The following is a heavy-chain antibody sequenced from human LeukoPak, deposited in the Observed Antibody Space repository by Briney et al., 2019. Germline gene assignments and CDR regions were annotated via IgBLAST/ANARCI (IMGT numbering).Heavy chain of an antibody. V-gene: IGHV4-61*02. CDR2: IYTSGST. D-gene: IGHD3-10*01. Sequence: KPSQTLSLTCNVSGGSISNGDYYWSWIRQPAGKGLEWIGRIYTSGSTNYNPSLKSRVTMSVDTSKNQFSLKLSSVTAADTAVYYCARESGWFGEPLNWFDPWGQGTLVTVSS. J-gene: IGHJ5*02. CDR1: GGSISNGDYY. CDR3: ARESGWFGEPLNWFDP.